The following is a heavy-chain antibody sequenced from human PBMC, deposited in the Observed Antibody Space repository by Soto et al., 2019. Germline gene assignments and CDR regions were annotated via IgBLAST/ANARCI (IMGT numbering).Heavy chain of an antibody. CDR2: IWYDGSNK. D-gene: IGHD3-22*01. J-gene: IGHJ4*02. V-gene: IGHV3-33*01. Sequence: QVQLVESGGGVVQPGRSLRLSCAASGFTFSSYGMHWVRQAPGKGLEWVAVIWYDGSNKYYADSVKGRFTISRDNSKNTLYLQMNSLRAEDTAVYYCARDGGDSSGYSDYWGQGTLVTVSS. CDR1: GFTFSSYG. CDR3: ARDGGDSSGYSDY.